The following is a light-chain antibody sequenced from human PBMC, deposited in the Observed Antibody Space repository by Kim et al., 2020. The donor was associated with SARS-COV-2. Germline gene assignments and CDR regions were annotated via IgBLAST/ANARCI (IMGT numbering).Light chain of an antibody. CDR3: QQYGGSPLT. V-gene: IGKV3-20*01. J-gene: IGKJ4*01. CDR1: QSVSSSY. CDR2: GAS. Sequence: EIVLTQSPGTLPLSPGERATLSCRASQSVSSSYLAWYQQKPGQAPRLLIYGASSRATGIPDRFSGSGSGTDFTLTISRLEPEDFAVYYCQQYGGSPLTVCGGTKVDVK.